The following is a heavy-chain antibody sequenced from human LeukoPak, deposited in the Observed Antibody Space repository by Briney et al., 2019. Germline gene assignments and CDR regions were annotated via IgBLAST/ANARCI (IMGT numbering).Heavy chain of an antibody. J-gene: IGHJ6*02. Sequence: GGSLRLSCAASGFTVSSNYMSWVRQAPGKGLEWVSVIYSGGSTYYADSVKGRFTISRDNSKNTLYLQMNSLRAEDTAVYYCARVVDGSGPRATYYYYGMDVWGQGTTVTVSS. CDR2: IYSGGST. V-gene: IGHV3-66*01. CDR1: GFTVSSNY. CDR3: ARVVDGSGPRATYYYYGMDV. D-gene: IGHD3-10*01.